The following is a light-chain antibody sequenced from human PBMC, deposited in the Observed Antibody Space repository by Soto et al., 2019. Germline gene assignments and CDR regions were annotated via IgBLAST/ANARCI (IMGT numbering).Light chain of an antibody. J-gene: IGKJ2*01. CDR1: QSVLYSSNNKNY. V-gene: IGKV4-1*01. CDR3: QQYYSSPYT. Sequence: DIVMTQSPDSLAVSLGERATINCKSSQSVLYSSNNKNYLAWYQQKPGQPPKLLIYWASTRESGVPDRFSGSGSGTDFTLTINSLQAEDVAVYYCQQYYSSPYTFGQGTELEIK. CDR2: WAS.